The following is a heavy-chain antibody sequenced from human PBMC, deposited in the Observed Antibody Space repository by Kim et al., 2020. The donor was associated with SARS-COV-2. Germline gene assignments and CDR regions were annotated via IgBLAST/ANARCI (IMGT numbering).Heavy chain of an antibody. Sequence: GGSLRLSCAASGFTFGDYAMHWVRQAPGKGLEWVSGISWNSGSIGYADSVKGRFTISRDNAKNSLYLQMNSLRAEDTALYYCAKDRGIVVVMWYFDLWGRGTLVPVSS. D-gene: IGHD3-22*01. CDR3: AKDRGIVVVMWYFDL. J-gene: IGHJ2*01. CDR2: ISWNSGSI. CDR1: GFTFGDYA. V-gene: IGHV3-9*01.